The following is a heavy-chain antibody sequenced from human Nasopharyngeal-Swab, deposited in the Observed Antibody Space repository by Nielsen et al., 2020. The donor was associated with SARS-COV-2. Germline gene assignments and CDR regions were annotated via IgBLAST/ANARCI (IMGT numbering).Heavy chain of an antibody. CDR1: GFTFSSYS. V-gene: IGHV3-48*04. J-gene: IGHJ4*02. CDR2: ISSSSSTI. CDR3: ARGPRGVYSGSYYDY. Sequence: GGSLRLSCAASGFTFSSYSMNWVRQAPGNGLEWVSYISSSSSTIYYADSVKGRFTISRDNAKNSLYLQMISLRAEDTAVYYCARGPRGVYSGSYYDYWGQGTLVTVSS. D-gene: IGHD1-26*01.